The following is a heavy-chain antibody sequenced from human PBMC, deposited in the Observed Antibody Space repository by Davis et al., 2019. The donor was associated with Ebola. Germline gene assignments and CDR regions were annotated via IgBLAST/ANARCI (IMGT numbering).Heavy chain of an antibody. Sequence: SVKVSCKASGGTFSSYAISWVRQAPGQGLEWMGGIIPIFGTANYAQKFQGRVTITADESTSTAYMELSSLRSEDTAVYYCARVVNCSSTSCYTGWFDPWGQGTLVTVSS. CDR3: ARVVNCSSTSCYTGWFDP. CDR1: GGTFSSYA. J-gene: IGHJ5*02. V-gene: IGHV1-69*13. D-gene: IGHD2-2*02. CDR2: IIPIFGTA.